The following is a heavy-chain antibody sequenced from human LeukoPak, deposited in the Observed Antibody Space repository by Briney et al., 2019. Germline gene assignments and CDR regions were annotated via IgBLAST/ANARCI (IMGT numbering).Heavy chain of an antibody. J-gene: IGHJ4*02. CDR2: INPTNGAP. CDR3: ARDSGYSKGGIPF. D-gene: IGHD5-18*01. CDR1: GYTFIGFY. Sequence: ASVKVSCKASGYTFIGFYIHWVRQAPGQGLEWMGWINPTNGAPNYSQSFQGRVTMTRDTSIGTAYMELHSLRSDDTAVYYCARDSGYSKGGIPFWGQGTLVTVSS. V-gene: IGHV1-2*02.